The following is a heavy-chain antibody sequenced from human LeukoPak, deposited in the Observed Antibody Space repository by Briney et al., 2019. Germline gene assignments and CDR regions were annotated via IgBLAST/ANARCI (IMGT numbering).Heavy chain of an antibody. D-gene: IGHD3-3*01. Sequence: SETLSLTCTVSGGSISSYYWSWIRQPPGTGLKWIGYIYYSGSTNYNPSLKSRVTISVDTSKNQFSLKLSSVTAADTAVYYCATLGAPKLRFWGQGTLVTVSS. V-gene: IGHV4-59*01. CDR2: IYYSGST. J-gene: IGHJ4*02. CDR3: ATLGAPKLRF. CDR1: GGSISSYY.